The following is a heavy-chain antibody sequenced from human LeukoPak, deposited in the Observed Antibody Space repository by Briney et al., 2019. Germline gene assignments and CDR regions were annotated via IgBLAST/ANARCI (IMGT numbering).Heavy chain of an antibody. CDR2: IIPIFGTA. V-gene: IGHV1-69*13. J-gene: IGHJ6*03. CDR3: ARGITGTTYNSVGYYMDV. CDR1: GGTFSSYA. Sequence: ASVKVSCKASGGTFSSYAISWVRQAPGQGLEWMGGIIPIFGTANYAQKFQGRVTITADESTSTAYMELSSLRSEDTAVYYCARGITGTTYNSVGYYMDVWGKGTTVTVSS. D-gene: IGHD1-7*01.